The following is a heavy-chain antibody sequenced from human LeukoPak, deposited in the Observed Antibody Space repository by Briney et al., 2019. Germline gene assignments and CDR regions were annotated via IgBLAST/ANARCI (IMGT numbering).Heavy chain of an antibody. J-gene: IGHJ4*02. Sequence: SETLSLTCTVSGGSISSYYWSWIRQPPGKGLEWIGYIYYSGSTNYNPSLKSRVTISVDTSKNLFSLKLSSVTAADTAVYYCARELSGYATAWGQGTLVTVSS. CDR3: ARELSGYATA. CDR2: IYYSGST. V-gene: IGHV4-59*01. D-gene: IGHD5-18*01. CDR1: GGSISSYY.